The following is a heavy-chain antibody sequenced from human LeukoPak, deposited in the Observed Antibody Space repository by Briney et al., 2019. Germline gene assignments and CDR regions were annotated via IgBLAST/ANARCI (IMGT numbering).Heavy chain of an antibody. CDR3: AGDYEGNLAFDI. D-gene: IGHD4-23*01. V-gene: IGHV3-21*01. CDR2: ISSSSTYI. CDR1: GFSFSNCS. J-gene: IGHJ3*02. Sequence: GGSLRLSCAASGFSFSNCSMNWVRQAPGKGLEWVSSISSSSTYIYYADSLEGRFTISRDNVKNSLYLQMSSLRAEDTAVYYCAGDYEGNLAFDIWGQGTMVTVSS.